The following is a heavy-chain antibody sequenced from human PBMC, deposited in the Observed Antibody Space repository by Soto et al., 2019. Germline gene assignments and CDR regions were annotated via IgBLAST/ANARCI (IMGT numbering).Heavy chain of an antibody. V-gene: IGHV1-69*05. CDR2: LVPIYRTA. J-gene: IGHJ5*02. CDR1: GGTFRSYR. D-gene: IGHD6-6*01. CDR3: AREYSSSFNWFDP. Sequence: SVKVSCKASGGTFRSYRINWVRQAPGQGLEWVGGLVPIYRTADYAQKFQGRVAMTRDTSISTAYMELSRLRSDDTAVYYCAREYSSSFNWFDPWGQGTLVTVSS.